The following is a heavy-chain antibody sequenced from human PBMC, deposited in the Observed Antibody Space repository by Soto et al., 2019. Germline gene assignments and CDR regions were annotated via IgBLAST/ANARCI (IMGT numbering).Heavy chain of an antibody. Sequence: ASVKVSCKASGYTFTSYDINWVRQATGQGLEWMGWMNPNSGNTGYAQKFQGRVTMTRNTSLTTAYMELSSLRSEDTAVYYCATSYYDFWSGYYTARGHYYYGMDVWGQGTTVTVSS. CDR1: GYTFTSYD. V-gene: IGHV1-8*01. CDR2: MNPNSGNT. D-gene: IGHD3-3*01. J-gene: IGHJ6*02. CDR3: ATSYYDFWSGYYTARGHYYYGMDV.